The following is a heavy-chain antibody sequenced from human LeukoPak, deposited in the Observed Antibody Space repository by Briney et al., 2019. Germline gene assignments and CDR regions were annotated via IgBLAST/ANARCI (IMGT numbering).Heavy chain of an antibody. CDR1: GFTVSSNY. V-gene: IGHV3-23*01. Sequence: GGSLRLSCAASGFTVSSNYMSWVRQAPGKGLEWVSGISGSGGSTYYADSVKGRFTISRDNSKSTLYLQMNSLRAEDTAVYYCAELGITMIGGVWGKGTTVTISS. CDR3: AELGITMIGGV. CDR2: ISGSGGST. J-gene: IGHJ6*04. D-gene: IGHD3-10*02.